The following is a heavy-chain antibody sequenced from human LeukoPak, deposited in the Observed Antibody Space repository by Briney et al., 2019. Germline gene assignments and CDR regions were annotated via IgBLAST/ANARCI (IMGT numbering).Heavy chain of an antibody. CDR3: AKGSNYDFWSGYYFDY. J-gene: IGHJ4*02. CDR1: GFTFSSYS. Sequence: PGGSLRLSCAASGFTFSSYSMNWVRQAPGKGLEWVSYISSSSSTIYYADSVKGRFTISRDNAKNSLYLQMNNLRAEDTALYYCAKGSNYDFWSGYYFDYWGQGALVTVSS. V-gene: IGHV3-48*01. CDR2: ISSSSSTI. D-gene: IGHD3-3*01.